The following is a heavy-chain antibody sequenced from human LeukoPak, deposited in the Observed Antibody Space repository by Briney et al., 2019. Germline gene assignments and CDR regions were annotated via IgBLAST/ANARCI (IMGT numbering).Heavy chain of an antibody. J-gene: IGHJ4*02. Sequence: GGSLRLSCAASGFTFSSYSMNWVRQAPGKGLEWVSSISSSSSYIYYADSVKGRFTISRDNAKNSLYLQMNSLRAEDTAVYYCARSPGRSLAVAGPAYYFDYWGQGTLVTVSS. CDR1: GFTFSSYS. CDR2: ISSSSSYI. CDR3: ARSPGRSLAVAGPAYYFDY. V-gene: IGHV3-21*01. D-gene: IGHD6-19*01.